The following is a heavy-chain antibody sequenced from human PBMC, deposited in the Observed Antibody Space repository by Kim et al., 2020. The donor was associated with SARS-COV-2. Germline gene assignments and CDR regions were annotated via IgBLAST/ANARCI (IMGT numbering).Heavy chain of an antibody. J-gene: IGHJ5*02. CDR3: ARAESGSKSSSWYDVWFDP. Sequence: SVKVSCKASVGTFSSYAISWVRQAPGQGLEWMGGIIPIFGTANYAQKFQGRVTITADESTSTAYMELSSLGSEDTAVYYCARAESGSKSSSWYDVWFDPWGQGTLVTVSP. D-gene: IGHD6-13*01. CDR1: VGTFSSYA. V-gene: IGHV1-69*13. CDR2: IIPIFGTA.